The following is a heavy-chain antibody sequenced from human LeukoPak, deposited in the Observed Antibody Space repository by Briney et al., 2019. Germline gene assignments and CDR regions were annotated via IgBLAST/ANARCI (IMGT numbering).Heavy chain of an antibody. V-gene: IGHV3-30*04. D-gene: IGHD2-8*01. J-gene: IGHJ5*02. Sequence: GGSLRLSCAASGFTFSSYAMHWVRQAPGKGLEWVAVISYDGSNKYYADSVKGRFTISRDNSKNTLYLQMNSLRAEDTAVYYCARGFMVSYNWFDPWGQGTLVTVSS. CDR2: ISYDGSNK. CDR3: ARGFMVSYNWFDP. CDR1: GFTFSSYA.